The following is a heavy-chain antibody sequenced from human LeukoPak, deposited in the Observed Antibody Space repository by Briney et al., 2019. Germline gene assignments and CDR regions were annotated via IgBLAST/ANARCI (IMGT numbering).Heavy chain of an antibody. CDR2: IYRGGNT. CDR3: TRDTPGIAASVSGG. CDR1: GFSVSHNY. J-gene: IGHJ4*02. V-gene: IGHV3-53*01. D-gene: IGHD6-13*01. Sequence: GEPLRLSCPASGFSVSHNYMNWVHQDPGKGLEWVELIYRGGNTHYTHSLQGRFTISRNNSKNQLYLKMSSLRVEDTSVYYCTRDTPGIAASVSGGWGQGTLVTVSS.